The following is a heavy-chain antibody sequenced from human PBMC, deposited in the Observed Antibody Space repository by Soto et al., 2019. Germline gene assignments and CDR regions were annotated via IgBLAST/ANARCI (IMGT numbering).Heavy chain of an antibody. CDR3: ARFAREENPKVGSWYYFDY. J-gene: IGHJ4*02. D-gene: IGHD6-13*01. V-gene: IGHV4-31*03. Sequence: QVQLQESGPGLVKPSQTLSLTCTVSGGSISSGGYFWSWVRQHPGKGLEWIGNIYYSGRTYYNPAFKSRFTISVDTSKNQFSLKLSSVTAADTAVYYCARFAREENPKVGSWYYFDYWGQGTRVTVSS. CDR1: GGSISSGGYF. CDR2: IYYSGRT.